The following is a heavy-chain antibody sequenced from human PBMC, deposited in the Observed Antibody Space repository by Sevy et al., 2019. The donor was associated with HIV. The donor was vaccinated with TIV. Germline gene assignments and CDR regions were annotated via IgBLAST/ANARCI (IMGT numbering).Heavy chain of an antibody. CDR2: ITASGGTR. CDR1: GFIFDNYA. D-gene: IGHD3-16*01. CDR3: AKGGDVWVTTQNNY. Sequence: GGSLRLSCAASGFIFDNYAMTWVRQAPGKGLEWVSGITASGGTRNYANSVKGRFTISRDNPKNTLYLQMNGLRAEDTALYYCAKGGDVWVTTQNNYWGLGTLVTVSS. V-gene: IGHV3-23*01. J-gene: IGHJ4*02.